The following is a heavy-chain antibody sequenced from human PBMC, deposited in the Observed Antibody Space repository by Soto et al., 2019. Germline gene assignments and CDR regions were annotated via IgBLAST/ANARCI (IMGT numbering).Heavy chain of an antibody. D-gene: IGHD5-18*01. Sequence: QVQVVQSGAEVKKPGSSVKVSCKVSGGIFTNNAISWVRQAPGQGLEWLGGVIPLFDTAYYAQIFRGRLRTSADGATTTAYMELSGLTSADPAVYFCATGGHNDGYNFYHGMDVWGQGTTVTVS. CDR2: VIPLFDTA. J-gene: IGHJ6*02. V-gene: IGHV1-69*01. CDR3: ATGGHNDGYNFYHGMDV. CDR1: GGIFTNNA.